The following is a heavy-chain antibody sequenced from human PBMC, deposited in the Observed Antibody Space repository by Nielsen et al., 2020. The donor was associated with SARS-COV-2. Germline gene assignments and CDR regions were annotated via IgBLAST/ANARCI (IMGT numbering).Heavy chain of an antibody. Sequence: GGSLRLSCAASGFSFSSYAISWVRQAPGQGLEWMGGIIPIFGTANYAQKFQGRVTITADESTSTAYMELSSLRSEDTAVYYCARTGSYDSSGYYFDYWGQGTLVTVSS. CDR2: IIPIFGTA. J-gene: IGHJ4*02. V-gene: IGHV1-69*01. CDR3: ARTGSYDSSGYYFDY. CDR1: GFSFSSYA. D-gene: IGHD3-22*01.